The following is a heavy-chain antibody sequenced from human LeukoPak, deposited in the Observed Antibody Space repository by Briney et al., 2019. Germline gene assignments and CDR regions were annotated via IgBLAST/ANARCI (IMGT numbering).Heavy chain of an antibody. CDR2: ISSSGTAT. J-gene: IGHJ4*02. CDR3: TRDGYGSGSSYVRPFDY. CDR1: GFTFNSHE. V-gene: IGHV3-48*03. Sequence: PGGSLRLSCAASGFTFNSHEMNWVRQAPGKGLEWISYISSSGTATYYADSVKGRFTISRDNAKNSLFLQMNGLRAEDTALYYCTRDGYGSGSSYVRPFDYWGQGTLVTVSS. D-gene: IGHD3-10*01.